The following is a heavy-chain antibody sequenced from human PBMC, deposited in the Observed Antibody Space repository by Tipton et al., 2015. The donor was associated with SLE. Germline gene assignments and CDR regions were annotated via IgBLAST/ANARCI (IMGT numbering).Heavy chain of an antibody. CDR3: ASGGGNYYYYGMDV. Sequence: TLSLTCTVSGYSISSGYYWGWIRQPPGKGLEWIGSIYHSGSTYYNPSLKSRVTISVDTSKNQFSLKLSSVTAADTAVYYCASGGGNYYYYGMDVWGQGTTVTVSS. CDR1: GYSISSGYY. J-gene: IGHJ6*02. CDR2: IYHSGST. D-gene: IGHD2-15*01. V-gene: IGHV4-38-2*02.